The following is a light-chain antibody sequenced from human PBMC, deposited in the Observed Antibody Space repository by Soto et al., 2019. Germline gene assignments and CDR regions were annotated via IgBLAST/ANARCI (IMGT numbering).Light chain of an antibody. CDR2: DVS. J-gene: IGLJ3*02. V-gene: IGLV2-14*01. CDR1: SSDVGGYNY. Sequence: QSALTQPASVSGSPGQSITISCTGTSSDVGGYNYVSWYQQHPGKAPKLMIYDVSNRPSGVSNRFSGSKSGNTASLTISGLQAEDEAHYYSSSYTSSSTLWVFGGGTKLTVL. CDR3: SSYTSSSTLWV.